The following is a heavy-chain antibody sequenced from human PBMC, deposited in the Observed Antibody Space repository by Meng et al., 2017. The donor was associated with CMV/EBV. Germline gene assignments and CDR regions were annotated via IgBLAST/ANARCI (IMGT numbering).Heavy chain of an antibody. Sequence: GGSLRLSCAASGFTFSSYGMHWVRQAPGQGLEWVAVIWHDGSNKYYADSVKGRFTISRDNSKNTLYLQMNSLRAEDTAVYYCAKTGAYCSSTSCLSGMDVWGQGTTVTVSS. CDR1: GFTFSSYG. J-gene: IGHJ6*02. CDR3: AKTGAYCSSTSCLSGMDV. D-gene: IGHD2-2*01. V-gene: IGHV3-33*06. CDR2: IWHDGSNK.